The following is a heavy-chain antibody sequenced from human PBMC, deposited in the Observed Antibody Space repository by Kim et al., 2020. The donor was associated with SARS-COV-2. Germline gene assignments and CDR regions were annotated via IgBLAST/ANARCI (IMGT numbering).Heavy chain of an antibody. CDR3: ASGAAAGNGYYGMDV. CDR1: GGTFSSYA. V-gene: IGHV1-69*13. Sequence: SVKVSCKASGGTFSSYAISWVRQAPGQGLEWMGGIIPIFGTANYAQKFQGRVTITADESTSTAYMELSSLRSEDTAVYYCASGAAAGNGYYGMDVWGQGTTVTVSS. J-gene: IGHJ6*02. D-gene: IGHD6-13*01. CDR2: IIPIFGTA.